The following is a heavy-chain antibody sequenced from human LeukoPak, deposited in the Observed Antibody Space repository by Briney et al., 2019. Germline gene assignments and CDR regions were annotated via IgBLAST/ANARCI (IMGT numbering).Heavy chain of an antibody. CDR2: ISYDGSNK. J-gene: IGHJ4*02. Sequence: GGSLRLSCAASGFTFSSYGMHWVRQAPGKGLEWVAVISYDGSNKYYADSVKGRFTISRDNSKNTLYLQMNSLRAEDTAVYYCAKAYYDFWSGSSPVDYWGQGTQVTVSS. CDR3: AKAYYDFWSGSSPVDY. CDR1: GFTFSSYG. V-gene: IGHV3-30*18. D-gene: IGHD3-3*01.